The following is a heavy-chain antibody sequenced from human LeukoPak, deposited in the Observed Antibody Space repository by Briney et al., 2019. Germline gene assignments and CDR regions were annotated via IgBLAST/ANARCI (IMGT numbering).Heavy chain of an antibody. J-gene: IGHJ3*02. CDR2: INPNSGGT. V-gene: IGHV1-2*02. CDR3: ARGRVYQQLRSPTYAFDI. D-gene: IGHD6-13*01. CDR1: GYTFTGYY. Sequence: GASVKVSCKAPGYTFTGYYMHWVRQAPGQGLEWMGWINPNSGGTNYAQKFQGRVTMTRDTSISTAYMELSRLRSDDTAVYYCARGRVYQQLRSPTYAFDIWGQGTMVTVSS.